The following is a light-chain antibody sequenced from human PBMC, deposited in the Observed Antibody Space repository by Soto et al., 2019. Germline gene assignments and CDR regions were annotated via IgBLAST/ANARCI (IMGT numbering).Light chain of an antibody. V-gene: IGKV3-11*01. CDR1: QALNTR. Sequence: EIVLTQSQATLSAFPGDRVTLSCRASQALNTRLAWYQHKPGQAPRLLIYLTSNRAAGVPARFSAWGSETDFTLTISDVEPEDFAVYYCHQRQSWPRTFGQGTKVEIK. CDR3: HQRQSWPRT. J-gene: IGKJ1*01. CDR2: LTS.